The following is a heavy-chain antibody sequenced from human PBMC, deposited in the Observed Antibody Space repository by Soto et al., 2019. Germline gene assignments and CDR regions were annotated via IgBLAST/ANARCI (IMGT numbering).Heavy chain of an antibody. V-gene: IGHV3-23*01. CDR1: GFTFSSYA. Sequence: PGGSLRLSCAASGFTFSSYAMSWVRQAPGKGLEWVSAISGSGGSTYYADSVKGRFTISRDNSKNTLYLQMNSLRAEDTAVYYCANDPKHRRGYYYYGMDVWGQGTTVTVSS. J-gene: IGHJ6*02. D-gene: IGHD3-10*01. CDR3: ANDPKHRRGYYYYGMDV. CDR2: ISGSGGST.